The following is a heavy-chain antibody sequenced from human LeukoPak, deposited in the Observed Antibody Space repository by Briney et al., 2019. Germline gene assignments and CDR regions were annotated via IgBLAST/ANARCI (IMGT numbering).Heavy chain of an antibody. CDR3: ARVGDFWSGYYIDY. D-gene: IGHD3-3*01. CDR1: GGPISSGDYY. V-gene: IGHV4-30-4*08. CDR2: IYYSGST. J-gene: IGHJ4*02. Sequence: SETLSLTCTVSGGPISSGDYYWSWIRQPPGKGLEWIGYIYYSGSTYYNPSLKSRVTISVDTSKNQFSLRLSSVTAADTAVYYCARVGDFWSGYYIDYWGQGTLVTVSS.